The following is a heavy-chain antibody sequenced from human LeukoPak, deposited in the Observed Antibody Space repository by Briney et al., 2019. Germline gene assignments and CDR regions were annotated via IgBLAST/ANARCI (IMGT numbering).Heavy chain of an antibody. J-gene: IGHJ4*02. V-gene: IGHV4-39*01. CDR2: IYYSGST. CDR3: ARTRYYYHSRSYGAPYYFDY. CDR1: GGSISSNSYY. Sequence: SETLSLTCAVSGGSISSNSYYWGWIRQPPGKGLEWIGRIYYSGSTYYNPSLKSRFTISVDTSKNQFSLKLSSVTAAYTVVYYCARTRYYYHSRSYGAPYYFDYWGQGTLVTVSS. D-gene: IGHD3-10*01.